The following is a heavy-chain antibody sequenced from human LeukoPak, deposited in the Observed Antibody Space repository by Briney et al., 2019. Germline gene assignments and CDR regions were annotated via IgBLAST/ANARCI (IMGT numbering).Heavy chain of an antibody. Sequence: SETLSLTCAVYDGSISGYYWSWIRQPPGKGLEWIGHITHSGTTSYIPSLKSRVTISVDTSKNQFSLKVSSVTAADTAVYYCARGDYNILTGYYTPYYYFGMDVWGQGTTVTVS. J-gene: IGHJ6*02. V-gene: IGHV4-34*01. CDR1: DGSISGYY. CDR2: ITHSGTT. D-gene: IGHD3-9*01. CDR3: ARGDYNILTGYYTPYYYFGMDV.